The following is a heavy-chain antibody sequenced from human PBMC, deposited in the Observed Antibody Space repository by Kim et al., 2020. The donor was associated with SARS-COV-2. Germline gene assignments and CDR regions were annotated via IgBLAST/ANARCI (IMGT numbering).Heavy chain of an antibody. CDR1: GFTFSSYA. CDR3: TKTGATYYYYYGMDV. V-gene: IGHV3-30*04. J-gene: IGHJ6*02. Sequence: GGSLRLSCAASGFTFSSYAMHWVRQAPGKGLEWVAVISYDGSNKYYVDSVKGRFTISRDNSKNTLYLQMNSLRAEDTAVYYCTKTGATYYYYYGMDVWGQGTTVTVS. D-gene: IGHD1-7*01. CDR2: ISYDGSNK.